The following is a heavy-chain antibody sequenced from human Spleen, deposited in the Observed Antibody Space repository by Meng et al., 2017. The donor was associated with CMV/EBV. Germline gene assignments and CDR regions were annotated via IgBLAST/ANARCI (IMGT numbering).Heavy chain of an antibody. Sequence: SETLPLTCTVSGGSISSYYWSWIRQPPGKGLEWIGYVYYSGTTKYNPSLESRVNMSVDTSKNQFSLGLSSVTAADTAVYYCSRGPPTEIWSVYHWFDPWGQGTLVTVSS. J-gene: IGHJ5*02. CDR2: VYYSGTT. CDR3: SRGPPTEIWSVYHWFDP. D-gene: IGHD3-3*01. CDR1: GGSISSYY. V-gene: IGHV4-59*12.